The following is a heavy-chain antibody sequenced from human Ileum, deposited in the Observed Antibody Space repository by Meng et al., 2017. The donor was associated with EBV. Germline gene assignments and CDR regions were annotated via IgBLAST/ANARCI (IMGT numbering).Heavy chain of an antibody. J-gene: IGHJ5*02. CDR1: GYTFTGYY. CDR3: AHQAVAGTRGWFDP. Sequence: QVQLVQSGAEVKKPGASVKVSCKASGYTFTGYYMHLVRQAPGQGLEWMGRINPNSGGTNYAQKFQGRVTMTRDTSISTAYMELSRLRSDDTAVYYCAHQAVAGTRGWFDPWGQGTLVTVSS. V-gene: IGHV1-2*06. D-gene: IGHD6-19*01. CDR2: INPNSGGT.